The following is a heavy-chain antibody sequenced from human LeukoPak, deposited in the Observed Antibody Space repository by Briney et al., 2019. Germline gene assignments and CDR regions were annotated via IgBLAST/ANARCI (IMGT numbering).Heavy chain of an antibody. J-gene: IGHJ3*02. D-gene: IGHD3-22*01. CDR3: AKTVYGVVVIPDAFDI. CDR1: GFTFSSYG. CDR2: ISHDGSYK. Sequence: PGGSLRLSCATSGFTFSSYGMHCVRQAPGKGLEWVAVISHDGSYKYYADSVKGRFTISRDNSKNTLYLQMNSLRAEDTAVYYCAKTVYGVVVIPDAFDIWGQGTMVTVSS. V-gene: IGHV3-30*18.